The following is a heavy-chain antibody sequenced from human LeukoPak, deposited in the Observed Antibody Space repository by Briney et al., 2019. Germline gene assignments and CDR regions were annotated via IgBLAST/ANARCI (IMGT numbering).Heavy chain of an antibody. J-gene: IGHJ6*03. CDR1: GYTFTSYY. CDR2: INPSGGST. Sequence: ASVKVSCKASGYTFTSYYMHWVRQAPGQGLEWMGIINPSGGSTSHAQKFQGRVTMTRDTSTSTVYMELSSLRSEDTAVYYCARGEAAGQYYYYYYYMDVWGKGTTVTVSS. D-gene: IGHD6-13*01. CDR3: ARGEAAGQYYYYYYYMDV. V-gene: IGHV1-46*01.